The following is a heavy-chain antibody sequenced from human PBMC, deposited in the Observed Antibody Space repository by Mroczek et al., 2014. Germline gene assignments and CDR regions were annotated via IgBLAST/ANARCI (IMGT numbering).Heavy chain of an antibody. CDR3: ARVGDYDFWSGYSRYYYYMDV. J-gene: IGHJ6*03. CDR1: GGSFSGYY. CDR2: INHSGST. Sequence: QVQLQQWGAGLLKPSETLSLTCAVYGGSFSGYYWSWIRQPPGKGLEWIGEINHSGSTNYNPSLKSRVTISVDTSKNQFSLKLSSVTAADTAVYYCARVGDYDFWSGYSRYYYYMDVWGKGTTVTVSS. D-gene: IGHD3-3*01. V-gene: IGHV4-34*01.